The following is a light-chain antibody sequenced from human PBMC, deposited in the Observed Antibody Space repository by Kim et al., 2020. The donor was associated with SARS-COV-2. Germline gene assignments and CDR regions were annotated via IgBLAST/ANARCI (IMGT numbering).Light chain of an antibody. Sequence: LSPGERGTLSCRASQSVTTYLAWYQQKPGQAPRLLIYDASSRATTIPDRFSGSGSGTDFTLTISRLEPEDFAVYFCQQYGNFPITFDQGTRLEIK. CDR3: QQYGNFPIT. CDR1: QSVTTY. CDR2: DAS. J-gene: IGKJ5*01. V-gene: IGKV3-20*01.